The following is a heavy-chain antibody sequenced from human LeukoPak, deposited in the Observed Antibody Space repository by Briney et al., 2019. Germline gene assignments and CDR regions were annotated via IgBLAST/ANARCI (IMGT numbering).Heavy chain of an antibody. CDR3: ARGSWDMSFDY. CDR1: GASMSSNY. D-gene: IGHD1-26*01. V-gene: IGHV4-59*01. J-gene: IGHJ4*02. CDR2: IYYSGST. Sequence: PSETLSLTCNVSGASMSSNYWSWIRQPPGKGLEWIGNIYYSGSTNYNPSLKSRVTISVDTSKKQFSLKVSSVTAADTAVYYCARGSWDMSFDYWGQGILVTVSS.